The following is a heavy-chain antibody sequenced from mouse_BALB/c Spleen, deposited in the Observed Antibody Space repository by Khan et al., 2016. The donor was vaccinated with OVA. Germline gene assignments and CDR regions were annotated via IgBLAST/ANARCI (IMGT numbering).Heavy chain of an antibody. Sequence: QVQLKESGPGLVAPSQSLSITCTVSGFSLNSSGVNWVRQPPGKGLEWLGVIWGDGSTNYHSALKSRLIISKDDSKSQVFLKLNSLQTDDTATYYCAKFTPDYYSMDYWGQGTSVTVSS. J-gene: IGHJ4*01. CDR2: IWGDGST. CDR3: AKFTPDYYSMDY. CDR1: GFSLNSSG. V-gene: IGHV2-3*01. D-gene: IGHD1-1*01.